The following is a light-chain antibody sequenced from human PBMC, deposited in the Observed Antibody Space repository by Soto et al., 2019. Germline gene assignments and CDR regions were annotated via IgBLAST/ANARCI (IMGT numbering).Light chain of an antibody. J-gene: IGKJ5*01. Sequence: IVFTQSSATRSLSPAGRALLSFSASQSVSNFLAWYQQKPGQAPRLLIYDASNRATGIPARFSGSGSGTDFTLTIRSLEPEDFAIYYCQQRANWPLTTFGHGTRLEI. CDR2: DAS. CDR1: QSVSNF. CDR3: QQRANWPLTT. V-gene: IGKV3-11*01.